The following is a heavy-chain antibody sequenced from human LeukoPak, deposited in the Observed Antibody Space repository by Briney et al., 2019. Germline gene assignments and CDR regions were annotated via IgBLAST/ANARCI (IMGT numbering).Heavy chain of an antibody. D-gene: IGHD1-26*01. CDR3: ATSIVGATTTFDY. Sequence: ASVKVSCKASGYTFTTYYIHWVRQAPGQGLEWLGIINPSGGSPTYAQKFQGRVTITADESTSTAYMELSSLRSEDTAVYYCATSIVGATTTFDYWGQGTLVTVSS. CDR2: INPSGGSP. J-gene: IGHJ4*02. V-gene: IGHV1-46*01. CDR1: GYTFTTYY.